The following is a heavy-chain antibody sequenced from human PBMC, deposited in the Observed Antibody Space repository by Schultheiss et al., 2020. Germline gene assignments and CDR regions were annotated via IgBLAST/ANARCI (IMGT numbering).Heavy chain of an antibody. J-gene: IGHJ4*02. Sequence: ASVKVSCKASGYTFTSYGISWVRQAPGQGLEWMGWISAYNGNTNYEQKLQGRVTMTTDTSTSTAYMELRSLRSDDTAVYYCARHFPSFGGWYFDYWGQGTLVTVSS. CDR3: ARHFPSFGGWYFDY. D-gene: IGHD3-16*01. CDR2: ISAYNGNT. V-gene: IGHV1-18*01. CDR1: GYTFTSYG.